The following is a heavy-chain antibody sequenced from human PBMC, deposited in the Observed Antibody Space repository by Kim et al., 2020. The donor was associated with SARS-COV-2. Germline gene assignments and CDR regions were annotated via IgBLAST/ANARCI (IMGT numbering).Heavy chain of an antibody. V-gene: IGHV4-59*01. J-gene: IGHJ4*02. CDR3: VRVTGGSGWYLDY. Sequence: YNPDRRSRVTVSVDTSKNQLSLKLSSVTAADTAVYYCVRVTGGSGWYLDYWGQGTLVTVSS. D-gene: IGHD6-19*01.